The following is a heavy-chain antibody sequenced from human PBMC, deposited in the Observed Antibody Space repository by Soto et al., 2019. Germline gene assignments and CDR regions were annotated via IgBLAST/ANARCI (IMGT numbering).Heavy chain of an antibody. CDR2: IYYSGST. CDR1: GGSISRGGYY. Sequence: LSETLSLTCTVSGGSISRGGYYWSWIRQHPGKGLEWIGYIYYSGSTYYNPSLKSRVTISVDTSKNQFSLKLSSVTAADTAVYYCAREVAEQWLANGKYYFDYWGQGALVTVSS. V-gene: IGHV4-31*03. J-gene: IGHJ4*02. CDR3: AREVAEQWLANGKYYFDY. D-gene: IGHD6-19*01.